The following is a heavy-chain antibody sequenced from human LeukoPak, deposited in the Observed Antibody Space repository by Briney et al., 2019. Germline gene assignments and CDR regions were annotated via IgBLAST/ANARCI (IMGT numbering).Heavy chain of an antibody. CDR3: AATVTQAWAFDI. V-gene: IGHV1-69*05. CDR2: IIPIFGTA. D-gene: IGHD4-17*01. Sequence: SVKVSCKASGGTFSSYAISWVRQAPGQGLEWMGRIIPIFGTANYAQKFQGRVTITTDESTSTAYMELSSLRSEDTAVYYCAATVTQAWAFDIWGQGTMVTVSS. J-gene: IGHJ3*02. CDR1: GGTFSSYA.